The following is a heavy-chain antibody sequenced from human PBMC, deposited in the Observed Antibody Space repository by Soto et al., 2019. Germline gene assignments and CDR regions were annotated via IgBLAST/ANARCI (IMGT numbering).Heavy chain of an antibody. CDR2: MYYSGST. CDR3: VRQTETAKGYHYYGMDV. CDR1: XXFIIKYS. J-gene: IGHJ6*02. V-gene: IGHV4-59*01. Sequence: TCTXXXXFIIKYSXXXIRQPQGKGLEWIGYMYYSGSTNYXPSLKSRVTMSIDTSKNQXXLKLTSVTAADTAVYYCVRQTETAKGYHYYGMDVWGHGTTVTVSS.